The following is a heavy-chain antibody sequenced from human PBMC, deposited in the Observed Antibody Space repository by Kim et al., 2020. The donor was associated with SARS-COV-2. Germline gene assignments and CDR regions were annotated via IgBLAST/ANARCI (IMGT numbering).Heavy chain of an antibody. CDR2: IGTTDDT. CDR1: GFAFRKHD. CDR3: ARGRSIARRPTPTDDAFDI. Sequence: GGSLRLSCVASGFAFRKHDMHWVRQAAGRGLEWVSAIGTTDDTYYPGSMQGRFIISREDTRNSLYLQLNGLRAEDTAVYYCARGRSIARRPTPTDDAFDIWGQGTLVTVSS. J-gene: IGHJ3*02. V-gene: IGHV3-13*04. D-gene: IGHD6-6*01.